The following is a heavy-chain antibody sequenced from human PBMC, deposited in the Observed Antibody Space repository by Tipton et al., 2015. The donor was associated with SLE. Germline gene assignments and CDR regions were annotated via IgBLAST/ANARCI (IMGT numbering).Heavy chain of an antibody. D-gene: IGHD4-17*01. Sequence: GSLRLSCAASGFTLSSYWMHWVRQAPGKGLVWVSRINSDGSSTSYADSVKGRFTISRDNAKNTLYLQMNSLRAEDTGVYYCARDSDGDYDGVLDYWGQGTLVTVSS. CDR3: ARDSDGDYDGVLDY. CDR1: GFTLSSYW. CDR2: INSDGSST. V-gene: IGHV3-74*01. J-gene: IGHJ4*02.